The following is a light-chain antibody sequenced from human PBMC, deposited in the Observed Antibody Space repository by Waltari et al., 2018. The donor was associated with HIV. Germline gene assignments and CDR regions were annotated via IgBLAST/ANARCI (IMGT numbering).Light chain of an antibody. CDR2: AAS. CDR1: QSISSI. CDR3: QQSYSTPPT. V-gene: IGKV1-39*01. J-gene: IGKJ1*01. Sequence: DIQMTQSPSSLSASVGDRVTITCRASQSISSILNWYQQKPGKAPKLLIYAASSLQSGVPSRFSGSGSGTDFTLTISSLQPEDFATYYCQQSYSTPPTFGQGTKVEIK.